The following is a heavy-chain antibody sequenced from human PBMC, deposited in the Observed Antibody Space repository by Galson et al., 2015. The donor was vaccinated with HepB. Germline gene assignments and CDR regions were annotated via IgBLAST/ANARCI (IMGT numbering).Heavy chain of an antibody. Sequence: SLRLSCAASRFTFNNYAMNWVRQAPGKGLEWVSAISGSGASTYYADSVKGRFTVSRDNSKNTLFLQMNRLRAEDTAVYYCAKDRKYSDGLDALDIWGQGTMVTVSS. CDR2: ISGSGAST. CDR3: AKDRKYSDGLDALDI. D-gene: IGHD6-19*01. V-gene: IGHV3-23*01. CDR1: RFTFNNYA. J-gene: IGHJ3*02.